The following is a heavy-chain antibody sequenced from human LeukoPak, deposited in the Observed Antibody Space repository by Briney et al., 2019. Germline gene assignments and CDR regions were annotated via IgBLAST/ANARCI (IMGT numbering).Heavy chain of an antibody. Sequence: PSETLSLTCTVSGGSISITSYYWGWIRQPPGKGLEWIGSMYSSGSTYYNPSLKSRVTISVDTSKNQFSLKLSSVTAADTAVYYCARVAQIAAATGPFQFYYYYYMDVWGKGTTVTVSS. J-gene: IGHJ6*03. V-gene: IGHV4-39*07. CDR2: MYSSGST. CDR1: GGSISITSYY. CDR3: ARVAQIAAATGPFQFYYYYYMDV. D-gene: IGHD6-13*01.